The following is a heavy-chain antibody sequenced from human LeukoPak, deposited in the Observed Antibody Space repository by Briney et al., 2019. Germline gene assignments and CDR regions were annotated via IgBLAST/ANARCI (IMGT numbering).Heavy chain of an antibody. V-gene: IGHV3-15*06. Sequence: GGSLRLSCAASGFTVSDNYMTWVRQAPGKGLEWVGRIKSKTDGGTTHYAAPVKGRFTVSRDDSENTLYLQMNSLKTEDTAVYYCATDLGSGRRNDAFDIWGQGTMVTVSS. J-gene: IGHJ3*02. D-gene: IGHD3-10*01. CDR3: ATDLGSGRRNDAFDI. CDR2: IKSKTDGGTT. CDR1: GFTVSDNY.